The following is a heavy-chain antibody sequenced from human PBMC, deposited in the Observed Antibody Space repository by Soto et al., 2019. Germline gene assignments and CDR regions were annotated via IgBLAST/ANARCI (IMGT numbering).Heavy chain of an antibody. Sequence: SVKVSCKASGRTFNNYAISWVRQTPGIGFEWLGVIIPIGGTPEHAQKFQGRVTISADESTNTAYMELSSLRSEDTAVYYCATNYYDGSGHYFIFEHWGQGTLVTVSS. CDR3: ATNYYDGSGHYFIFEH. J-gene: IGHJ4*02. D-gene: IGHD3-22*01. V-gene: IGHV1-69*13. CDR2: IIPIGGTP. CDR1: GRTFNNYA.